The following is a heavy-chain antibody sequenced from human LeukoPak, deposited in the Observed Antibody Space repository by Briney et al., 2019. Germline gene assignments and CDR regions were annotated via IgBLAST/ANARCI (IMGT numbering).Heavy chain of an antibody. D-gene: IGHD5-18*01. CDR3: ARVSTAMDGNDFDY. CDR1: GYTFTSYD. J-gene: IGHJ4*02. CDR2: MNPNSGNT. Sequence: ASVKVSCKASGYTFTSYDINWVRQATGQGLEWMGWMNPNSGNTGYAQKFQGRVTMTRNTSISTAYMELSSLRSEDTAVYYCARVSTAMDGNDFDYWGQGTLVTVSS. V-gene: IGHV1-8*01.